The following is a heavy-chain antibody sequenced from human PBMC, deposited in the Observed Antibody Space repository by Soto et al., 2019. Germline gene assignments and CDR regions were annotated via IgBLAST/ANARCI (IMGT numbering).Heavy chain of an antibody. D-gene: IGHD6-19*01. CDR2: ISGSGGST. V-gene: IGHV3-23*01. J-gene: IGHJ4*02. Sequence: PGGSLRLSCAASGFTFSSYAMSWVRQAPGKGLEWVSAISGSGGSTYYADSVKGRFTISRDNSKNTLYLQMNSLRAEDTAVYYCAKDGAVAPLFWSLRWGQGTLVTVSS. CDR1: GFTFSSYA. CDR3: AKDGAVAPLFWSLR.